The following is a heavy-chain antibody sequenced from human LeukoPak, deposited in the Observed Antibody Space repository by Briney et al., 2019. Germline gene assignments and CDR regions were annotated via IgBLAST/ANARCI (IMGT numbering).Heavy chain of an antibody. Sequence: PAETLSLSCTLSGWTVSRYYMSVVLRAPRKGQEWISVIFTGSSADYAESVKGRFTISRDNSRNTLHLQMNSLRAEDTAVYYCAKQQARPYRSGWEPLEYWGQGTRVTVSS. D-gene: IGHD6-19*01. CDR1: GWTVSRYY. J-gene: IGHJ4*02. V-gene: IGHV3-66*04. CDR3: AKQQARPYRSGWEPLEY. CDR2: IFTGSSA.